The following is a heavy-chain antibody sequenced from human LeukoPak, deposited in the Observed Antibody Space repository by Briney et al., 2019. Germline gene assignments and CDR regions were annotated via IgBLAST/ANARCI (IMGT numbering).Heavy chain of an antibody. J-gene: IGHJ4*02. D-gene: IGHD2-15*01. CDR3: TRDVGFCGGGSCSPHYFAY. CDR1: GFTFGDYA. Sequence: PGRSLRLSCTASGFTFGDYAMSWVRQAPGKGLEWVGFIRSKAYGGTTEYAASVKGRFTISRDDSKSIAYLQMNSLKTEDTAVYYCTRDVGFCGGGSCSPHYFAYGARGPLAPVPS. V-gene: IGHV3-49*04. CDR2: IRSKAYGGTT.